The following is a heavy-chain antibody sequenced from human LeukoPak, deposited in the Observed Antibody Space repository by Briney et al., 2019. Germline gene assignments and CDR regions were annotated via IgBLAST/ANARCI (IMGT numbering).Heavy chain of an antibody. J-gene: IGHJ4*02. CDR2: IYRTGST. V-gene: IGHV4-38-2*02. CDR3: ARVLSDSSGYNFEY. D-gene: IGHD5-18*01. CDR1: GASISRDY. Sequence: PSETLSLTCTVSGASISRDYWTWIRQPPGKGLQWIGSIYRTGSTYYNPSLKSRVTISVDTSKNQFSLNLNSLTAADTAIYYCARVLSDSSGYNFEYWGQGTLATVSS.